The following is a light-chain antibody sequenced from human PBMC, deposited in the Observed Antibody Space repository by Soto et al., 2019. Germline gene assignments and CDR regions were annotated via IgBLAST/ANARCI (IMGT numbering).Light chain of an antibody. J-gene: IGLJ2*01. V-gene: IGLV2-14*03. Sequence: QSALTQPASVSASPGQSITISCTGTSSDVGAYNYVSWYQQHPGKAPKLMIFDVNNRPSGVSNRFSGSKSGNTASLTISGLQAEDEADYYCSSYTRSSTLGFGGGTKLTVL. CDR3: SSYTRSSTLG. CDR2: DVN. CDR1: SSDVGAYNY.